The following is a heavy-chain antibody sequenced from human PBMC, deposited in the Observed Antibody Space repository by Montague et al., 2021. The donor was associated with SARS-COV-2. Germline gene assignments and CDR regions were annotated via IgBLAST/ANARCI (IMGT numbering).Heavy chain of an antibody. CDR1: GASISTGSYY. CDR2: IYYSGDT. V-gene: IGHV4-39*01. CDR3: VRGGDYTDYGRVDY. Sequence: SETLSLTCSFSGASISTGSYYWGWIRQPPRKGLEWIGSIYYSGDTYYNPSLESRVTISVDTSKNQFSLRLSSVTAADTAVYYCVRGGDYTDYGRVDYWGQGTLVIVSS. J-gene: IGHJ4*02. D-gene: IGHD4-11*01.